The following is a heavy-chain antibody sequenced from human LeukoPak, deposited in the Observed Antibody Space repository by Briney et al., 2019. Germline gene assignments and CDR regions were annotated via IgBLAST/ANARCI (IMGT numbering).Heavy chain of an antibody. Sequence: QPGGSLRLSCAASGFTFSSYAMSWVRQAPGKGLEWVSAISGSGGSTYYADSVKGRFTISRDNSKNTLYLQMDSLRAEDTAVYYCAKVTIARFGELCFDYWGQGTLVTVSS. CDR2: ISGSGGST. CDR1: GFTFSSYA. V-gene: IGHV3-23*01. J-gene: IGHJ4*02. CDR3: AKVTIARFGELCFDY. D-gene: IGHD3-10*01.